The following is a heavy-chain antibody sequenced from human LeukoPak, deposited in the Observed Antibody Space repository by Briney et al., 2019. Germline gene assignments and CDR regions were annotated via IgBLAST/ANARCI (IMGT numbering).Heavy chain of an antibody. V-gene: IGHV3-33*01. CDR1: GFTFRNYG. Sequence: PGGSLRLSCIGSGFTFRNYGIHWVRQAPGKGLEWVALIWYDGSNKYYEDSVKGRFTLSRDNTQNTVHLQMNSLRAEDTAVYYCARAGLGASSDIWGQGTPVTVSS. CDR3: ARAGLGASSDI. J-gene: IGHJ4*01. D-gene: IGHD1-26*01. CDR2: IWYDGSNK.